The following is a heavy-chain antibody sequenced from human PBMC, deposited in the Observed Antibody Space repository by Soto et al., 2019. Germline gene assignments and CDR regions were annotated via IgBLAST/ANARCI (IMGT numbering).Heavy chain of an antibody. D-gene: IGHD6-19*01. Sequence: SETLSLTCAVSGGSISSSNWWSWVRQPPGKGLEWIGEIYHSGSTNYNPSLKSRVTISVDKSKNQFSLKLSSVTAADTAVYYCASPPWGAVAGTWDYYGMDVWGQGTTVTVSS. V-gene: IGHV4-4*02. J-gene: IGHJ6*02. CDR1: GGSISSSNW. CDR3: ASPPWGAVAGTWDYYGMDV. CDR2: IYHSGST.